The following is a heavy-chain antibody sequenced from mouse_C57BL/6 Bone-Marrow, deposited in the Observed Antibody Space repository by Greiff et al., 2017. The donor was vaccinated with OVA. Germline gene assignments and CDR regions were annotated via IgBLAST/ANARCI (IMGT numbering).Heavy chain of an antibody. CDR2: INPSSGYT. CDR3: ATTVVATRYFDV. V-gene: IGHV1-7*01. D-gene: IGHD1-1*01. CDR1: GYTFTSYW. Sequence: VKLMESGAELAKPGASVKLSCKASGYTFTSYWMHWVKQRPGQGLEWIGYINPSSGYTKYNQKFKDKATLTAAKSSCTAYMQLSNQTYEDSAVYYCATTVVATRYFDVWGTGTTVTVSS. J-gene: IGHJ1*03.